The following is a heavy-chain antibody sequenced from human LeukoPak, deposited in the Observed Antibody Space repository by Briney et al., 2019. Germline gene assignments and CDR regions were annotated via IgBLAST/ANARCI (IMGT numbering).Heavy chain of an antibody. CDR2: ISSSGSTI. CDR1: GVTFSSYE. J-gene: IGHJ6*04. Sequence: GGSLRLSCAASGVTFSSYEMNWVRQAPGKGLEWVSYISSSGSTIYYADSVKGRFTISRDNAKNSLYLQMNSLRAEDAAVYYCAELGITMIGGVWGKGTTVTISS. CDR3: AELGITMIGGV. D-gene: IGHD3-10*02. V-gene: IGHV3-48*03.